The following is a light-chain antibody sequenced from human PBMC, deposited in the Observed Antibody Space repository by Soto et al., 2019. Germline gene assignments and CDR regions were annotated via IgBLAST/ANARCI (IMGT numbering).Light chain of an antibody. Sequence: DIVMTQSPLSLPVTPGEAASISCRSIESLLFTNGYTYLDWYVQKPGQTPQLLVYLGSHRAPGVPDRFCGSGSGTNFSLKISRVEAEDVGFYYCMQDVENPFTFGPGTKVDIK. CDR2: LGS. CDR1: ESLLFTNGYTY. J-gene: IGKJ3*01. V-gene: IGKV2-28*01. CDR3: MQDVENPFT.